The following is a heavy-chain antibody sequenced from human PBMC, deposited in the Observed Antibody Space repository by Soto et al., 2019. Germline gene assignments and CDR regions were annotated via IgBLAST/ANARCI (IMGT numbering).Heavy chain of an antibody. D-gene: IGHD1-26*01. CDR3: ARALREGLPIYYFDS. Sequence: GPTLVNPTETLTLTCTVSGFSLSKARMGVSWIRQPPGKALEWLAHIFWNDERSYNTSLKSRLTISRDTSKSQVVLTMTNVDPVDTGTYFCARALREGLPIYYFDSWGQGTLVTVSS. CDR2: IFWNDER. J-gene: IGHJ4*02. V-gene: IGHV2-26*01. CDR1: GFSLSKARMG.